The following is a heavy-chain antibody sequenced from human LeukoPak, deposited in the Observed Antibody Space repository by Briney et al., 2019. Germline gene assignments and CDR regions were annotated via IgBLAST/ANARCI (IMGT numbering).Heavy chain of an antibody. V-gene: IGHV4-34*01. Sequence: SETLSLTCSVHGMSFTGYYWSWIRQPPGKGLEWIGERYHRGSSYFNPSFESRVTISLDTSRKQFSLNLTSVTAADTAFYYCARGSGSYSGAADYWGQGTLVTVSS. CDR2: RYHRGSS. D-gene: IGHD6-19*01. CDR1: GMSFTGYY. J-gene: IGHJ4*02. CDR3: ARGSGSYSGAADY.